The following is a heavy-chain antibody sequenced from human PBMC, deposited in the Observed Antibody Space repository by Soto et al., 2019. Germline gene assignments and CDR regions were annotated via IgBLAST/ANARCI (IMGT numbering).Heavy chain of an antibody. V-gene: IGHV1-3*01. Sequence: ASVKVSCKASGYTFTSYAMHWVRQAPGQRLEWMGWINVGNGDTKYSQKFQGRVTITRDTSASTAYIELSSLRSEDTAMYYCARDIVTGRSCFDPWGQGTLVTVSP. CDR2: INVGNGDT. CDR1: GYTFTSYA. D-gene: IGHD2-15*01. CDR3: ARDIVTGRSCFDP. J-gene: IGHJ5*02.